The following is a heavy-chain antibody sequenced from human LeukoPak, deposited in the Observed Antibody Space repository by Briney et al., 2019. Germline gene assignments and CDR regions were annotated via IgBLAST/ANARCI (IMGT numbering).Heavy chain of an antibody. CDR3: ARDSGNYLDAFDI. CDR2: MSLDGTEK. CDR1: GFTFSGSW. J-gene: IGHJ3*02. V-gene: IGHV3-7*01. Sequence: PGGTLRLSCAASGFTFSGSWMSWVRQTPEKGLEWVANMSLDGTEKYYVDSVKGRFTISRDNAKNSLYPQMNSLRAEDTAVYYCARDSGNYLDAFDIWGKGTMVTVSS. D-gene: IGHD1-7*01.